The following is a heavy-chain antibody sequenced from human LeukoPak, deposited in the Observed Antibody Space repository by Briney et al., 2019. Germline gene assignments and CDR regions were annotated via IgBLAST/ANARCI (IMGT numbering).Heavy chain of an antibody. J-gene: IGHJ4*02. V-gene: IGHV3-43*02. CDR1: GFTFDDYA. CDR3: AKDRAPGGYVWGSYRYRNFFDY. D-gene: IGHD3-16*02. CDR2: ISGDGGST. Sequence: GGSLRLSCAASGFTFDDYAMHWVRQAPGKGLEWVSLISGDGGSTYYADSVKGRFTISRDNSKNSLYLQMNSLRTEDTALYYCAKDRAPGGYVWGSYRYRNFFDYWGQGTLVTVSS.